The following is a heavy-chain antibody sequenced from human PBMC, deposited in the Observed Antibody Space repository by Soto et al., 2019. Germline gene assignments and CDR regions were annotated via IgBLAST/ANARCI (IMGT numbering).Heavy chain of an antibody. Sequence: EVQLVESGGTLVQPGGSLRLSCAATGFTFTNYWMHWVRQAPGKGLVWVSRINGDGSNTFYADSMKGRLTISRDNAENTVYLQMNSLRAEDTAVYYCARGIQYRYGMDVWGQGTTVTVSS. CDR3: ARGIQYRYGMDV. V-gene: IGHV3-74*01. D-gene: IGHD3-16*02. CDR2: INGDGSNT. J-gene: IGHJ6*02. CDR1: GFTFTNYW.